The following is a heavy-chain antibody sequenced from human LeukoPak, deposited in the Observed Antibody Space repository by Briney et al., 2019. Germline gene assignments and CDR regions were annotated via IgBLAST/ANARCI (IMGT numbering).Heavy chain of an antibody. J-gene: IGHJ4*02. CDR1: GGSISSGGYY. D-gene: IGHD1-26*01. CDR2: IYYSGST. Sequence: SETLSLTCTVSGGSISSGGYYWSWIRQPPGKGLEWIGSIYYSGSTYYNPSLKSRVTISVDTSKNQFSLKLSSVTAADMAVYYCARQSYGFDYWGQGTLVTVSS. CDR3: ARQSYGFDY. V-gene: IGHV4-39*01.